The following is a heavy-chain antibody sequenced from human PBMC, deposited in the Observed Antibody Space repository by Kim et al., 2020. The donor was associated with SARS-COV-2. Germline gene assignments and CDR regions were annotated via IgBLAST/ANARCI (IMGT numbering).Heavy chain of an antibody. CDR3: ATGVETLGPPGALDV. J-gene: IGHJ6*02. CDR2: IYYGGSI. Sequence: SETLSLTCTVSGDSITNGDHYWSWLRRPPGKGLECIGYIYYGGSIYYNPSLKSRVSISANTPENEISLTLSHVTDADTAVYFCATGVETLGPPGALDVWGQGTTVTVSS. CDR1: GDSITNGDHY. V-gene: IGHV4-30-4*01. D-gene: IGHD5-18*01.